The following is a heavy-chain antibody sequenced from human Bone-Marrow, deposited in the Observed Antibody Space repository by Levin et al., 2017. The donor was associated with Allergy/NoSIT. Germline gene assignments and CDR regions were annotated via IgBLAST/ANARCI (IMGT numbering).Heavy chain of an antibody. J-gene: IGHJ4*02. V-gene: IGHV3-64D*06. D-gene: IGHD3/OR15-3a*01. CDR1: GFTMSNYG. CDR2: ITKNGETT. Sequence: PGGSLRLSCSVSGFTMSNYGMHWVRQAPGKGLEYVSRITKNGETTQYGDSVKGRFTISRDNSKNKVYLQMSRLRPEDTAVYYCMKGGSGSGTDFFDYWGLGTLVTVSS. CDR3: MKGGSGSGTDFFDY.